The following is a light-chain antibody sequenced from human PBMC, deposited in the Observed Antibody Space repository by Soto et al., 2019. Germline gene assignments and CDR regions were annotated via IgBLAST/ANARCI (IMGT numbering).Light chain of an antibody. CDR2: WAS. CDR1: QSVLYSANNKNY. J-gene: IGKJ1*01. V-gene: IGKV4-1*01. CDR3: QQYFTIPEA. Sequence: DIVMTQSPDSLAVSLGERATINCKSSQSVLYSANNKNYLAWYQQKPGQPPKLLISWASNRESGVPERFSGSGSGTDFTLTISSLQAEDVAVYYCQQYFTIPEAFGQGTTVEIK.